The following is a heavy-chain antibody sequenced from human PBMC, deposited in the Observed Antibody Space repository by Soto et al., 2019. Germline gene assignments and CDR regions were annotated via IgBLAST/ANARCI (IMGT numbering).Heavy chain of an antibody. D-gene: IGHD2-2*01. Sequence: QVQLVQSGAAVKKPGASVKVSCKASGYTFTGYYMHWVRQAPGQGLEWMGWINPNSGGTNYAQKFQGWVTMTRDTSISTAYMELSRLRSDDTAVYYCARADKTGGYCSSTSCYGKLYDYWGQGTLVTVSS. V-gene: IGHV1-2*04. CDR3: ARADKTGGYCSSTSCYGKLYDY. CDR1: GYTFTGYY. CDR2: INPNSGGT. J-gene: IGHJ4*02.